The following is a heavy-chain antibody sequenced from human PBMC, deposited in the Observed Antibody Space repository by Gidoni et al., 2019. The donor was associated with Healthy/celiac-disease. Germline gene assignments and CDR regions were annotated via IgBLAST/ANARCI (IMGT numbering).Heavy chain of an antibody. CDR3: ARDGRLLAAAGTFDY. CDR1: GFPSGSYG. D-gene: IGHD6-13*01. V-gene: IGHV3-21*01. J-gene: IGHJ4*02. Sequence: EVQLVESGGGVVKPGGSLSLSCAPSGFPSGSYGMNWVRQAQGKGLEWVSSISSSSSYIYYADSVKGRFTISRDNAKNSLYLQMNSLRAEDTAVYYCARDGRLLAAAGTFDYWGQGTLVTVSS. CDR2: ISSSSSYI.